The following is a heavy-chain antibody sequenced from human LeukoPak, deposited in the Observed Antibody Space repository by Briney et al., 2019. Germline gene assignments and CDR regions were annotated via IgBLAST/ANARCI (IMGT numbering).Heavy chain of an antibody. Sequence: PGGSLRLSCAASGFIFSNYAMSWVRQAPEKGLEWVSSISYNGVSTYYADSVKGRFTISRDNSKNTLYLQMNSLRAEDTAVYYCAKAPLSYDSSGPFDYWGQGTLVTVSS. CDR1: GFIFSNYA. CDR2: ISYNGVST. J-gene: IGHJ4*02. V-gene: IGHV3-23*01. CDR3: AKAPLSYDSSGPFDY. D-gene: IGHD3-22*01.